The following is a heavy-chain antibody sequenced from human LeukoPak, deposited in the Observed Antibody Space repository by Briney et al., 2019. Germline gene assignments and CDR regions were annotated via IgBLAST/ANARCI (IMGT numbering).Heavy chain of an antibody. Sequence: SVKVSCKASGGTFSSYAISWVRQAPGQGLEWMGRIIPILGIANYAQKFQGRVTITADKSTSTAYMELSSLRSEDTAVYYCARYLTTVTNAFDIWGQGTMVTVSS. D-gene: IGHD4-17*01. CDR1: GGTFSSYA. V-gene: IGHV1-69*04. CDR3: ARYLTTVTNAFDI. CDR2: IIPILGIA. J-gene: IGHJ3*02.